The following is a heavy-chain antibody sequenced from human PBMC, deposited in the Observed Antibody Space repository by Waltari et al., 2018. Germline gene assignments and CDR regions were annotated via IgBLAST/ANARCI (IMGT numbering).Heavy chain of an antibody. CDR3: ARAPTGTSSPYYFDY. CDR2: IYPGDSDT. Sequence: EVQLVQSGVEVRKPGQSLKISCKGSGYRFTTYWLGWVRPLPGKGLEWMGIIYPGDSDTRYSPSFQGQVTISADNSISTAYLQWSSLKASDTAMYFCARAPTGTSSPYYFDYWGQGTLVTVSS. J-gene: IGHJ4*02. V-gene: IGHV5-51*01. CDR1: GYRFTTYW. D-gene: IGHD1-1*01.